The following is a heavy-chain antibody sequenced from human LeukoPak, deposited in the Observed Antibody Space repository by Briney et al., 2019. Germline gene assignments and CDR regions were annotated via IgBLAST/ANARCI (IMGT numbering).Heavy chain of an antibody. J-gene: IGHJ4*02. Sequence: GGSLRLSCAASGFAFSNCAMGWVRQAPGKGLEWVSAISGSGGSTYYADSVKGRFTISRDNSKNTLYLQMNSLRAEDTAVYYCARDLGSGWNFDYWGQGTLVTVSS. CDR3: ARDLGSGWNFDY. CDR1: GFAFSNCA. CDR2: ISGSGGST. D-gene: IGHD6-19*01. V-gene: IGHV3-23*01.